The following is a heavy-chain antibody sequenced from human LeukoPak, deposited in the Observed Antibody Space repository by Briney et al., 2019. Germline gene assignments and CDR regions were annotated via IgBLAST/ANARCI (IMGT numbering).Heavy chain of an antibody. CDR3: ARDHVGWGANWFDP. CDR2: ISSSSSYI. D-gene: IGHD1-26*01. J-gene: IGHJ5*02. Sequence: AGGSLRLSCAASGFTFSSSNMNWVRQAPGKGLEWVSSISSSSSYIYYADSVKGRFTISRDNAKNSLYLQMNSLRAEDTAVFYCARDHVGWGANWFDPWGQGTLVTVSS. CDR1: GFTFSSSN. V-gene: IGHV3-21*01.